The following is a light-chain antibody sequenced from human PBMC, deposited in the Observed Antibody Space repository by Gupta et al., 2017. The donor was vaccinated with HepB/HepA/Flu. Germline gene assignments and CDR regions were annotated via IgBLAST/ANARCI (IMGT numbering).Light chain of an antibody. CDR1: QSVSSN. CDR2: DTS. Sequence: IVLTQSPGTLSLSPGERATLSWRASQSVSSNLAWYQQKPGQSPRLLIYDTSNRATGIPARFSGSGSGTDFTLTISSLETEDFAVYYCQQRSNWPRTFGGGTNVEIK. V-gene: IGKV3-11*01. CDR3: QQRSNWPRT. J-gene: IGKJ4*01.